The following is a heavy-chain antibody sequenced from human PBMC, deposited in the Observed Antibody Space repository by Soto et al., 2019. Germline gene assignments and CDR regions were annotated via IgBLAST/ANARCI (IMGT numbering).Heavy chain of an antibody. J-gene: IGHJ1*01. D-gene: IGHD1-26*01. CDR3: ARAWDF. V-gene: IGHV4-30-4*01. Sequence: LSLTCTVSGVSVSRDYQWIWIRQPPGKGLVWIGHISYSGSPYYHPSLRSRLSISVDTSKNQFSLKVKSVTAADTAVYYCARAWDFWGQGTLVTASS. CDR2: ISYSGSP. CDR1: GVSVSRDYQ.